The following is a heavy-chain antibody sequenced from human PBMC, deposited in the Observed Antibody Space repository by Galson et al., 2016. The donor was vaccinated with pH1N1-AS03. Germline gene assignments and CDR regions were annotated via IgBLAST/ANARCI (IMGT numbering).Heavy chain of an antibody. CDR3: ARHREYQVLSSAMDV. D-gene: IGHD2-2*01. V-gene: IGHV5-51*01. J-gene: IGHJ6*02. CDR2: IYPVDSDT. Sequence: QSGAEVTKPGESLQISCKGSGSSFTNHWIAWVRQMPGKGLEWMGFIYPVDSDTRYSPSFQGQVTISADKSVTTVYLQWSSLKASDTAIYYCARHREYQVLSSAMDVWGQGTTVTVSS. CDR1: GSSFTNHW.